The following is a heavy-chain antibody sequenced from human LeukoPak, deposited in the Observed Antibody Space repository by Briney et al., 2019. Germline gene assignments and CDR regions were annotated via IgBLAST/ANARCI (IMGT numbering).Heavy chain of an antibody. V-gene: IGHV1-3*01. J-gene: IGHJ4*02. CDR2: INAGNGNT. D-gene: IGHD3-9*01. Sequence: ASVKVSCKASGYTFTSYAMHWVRQAPGQRLEWMGWINAGNGNTKYSQKFQGRVTITRNTSASTAYMELSSLRFEDTDLYYCARADILTGAFDYWGQGTLVTVSS. CDR3: ARADILTGAFDY. CDR1: GYTFTSYA.